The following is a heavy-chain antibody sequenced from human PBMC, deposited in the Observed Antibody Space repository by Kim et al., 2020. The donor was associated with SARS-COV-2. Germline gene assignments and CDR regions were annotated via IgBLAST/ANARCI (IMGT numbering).Heavy chain of an antibody. D-gene: IGHD2-2*01. J-gene: IGHJ4*02. Sequence: SETLSLTCAVSGGSISSGGYSWSWIRQPPGKGLEWIGYIYHSGSTYYNPSLKSRVTISVDRSKNQFSLKLSSVTAADTAVYYCARGSSCSSTSCPFDYCGQGTLVTVSS. CDR2: IYHSGST. CDR1: GGSISSGGYS. CDR3: ARGSSCSSTSCPFDY. V-gene: IGHV4-30-2*01.